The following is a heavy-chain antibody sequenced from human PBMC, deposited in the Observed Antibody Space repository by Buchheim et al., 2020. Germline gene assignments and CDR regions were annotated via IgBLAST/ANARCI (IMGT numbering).Heavy chain of an antibody. V-gene: IGHV3-48*01. CDR2: ISSSSSTI. CDR1: GFTFSSYS. D-gene: IGHD6-6*01. CDR3: ARDSSSGEYNWFDP. J-gene: IGHJ5*02. Sequence: EVQLVESGGGLVQPGGSLRLSCAASGFTFSSYSMNWVRQAPGKGLEWVSYISSSSSTIYYADSVKGRFTISGDNAKNSLYLQMNSLRAEDTAVYYCARDSSSGEYNWFDPWGQGTL.